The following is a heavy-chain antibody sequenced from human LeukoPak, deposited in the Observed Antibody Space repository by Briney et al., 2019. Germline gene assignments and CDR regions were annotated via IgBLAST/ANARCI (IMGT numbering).Heavy chain of an antibody. CDR1: GFTFSSYW. Sequence: GSLRLSCAASGFTFSSYWMSWVRQAPGKGLEWIGYIYYSGSTYYNPSLKSRVTISADSSKNHFFLQLTSATAADTAVYFCARDGPWKSDCWGQGTLVTVSS. J-gene: IGHJ4*02. CDR3: ARDGPWKSDC. D-gene: IGHD1-1*01. CDR2: IYYSGST. V-gene: IGHV4-4*08.